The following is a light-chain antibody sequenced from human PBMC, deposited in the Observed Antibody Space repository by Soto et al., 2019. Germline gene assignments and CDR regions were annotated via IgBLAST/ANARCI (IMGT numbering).Light chain of an antibody. CDR1: QSVSSY. CDR2: DAS. CDR3: QQRSNWPPGIT. Sequence: IILALSPSTLSWTTRERATLSCISSQSVSSYLAWYQQKPGQAPRLLIYDASNRATGIPARFSGSGSGTDFTLTISSLEPEDFAVYYCQQRSNWPPGITVGQGTRLEI. J-gene: IGKJ5*01. V-gene: IGKV3-11*01.